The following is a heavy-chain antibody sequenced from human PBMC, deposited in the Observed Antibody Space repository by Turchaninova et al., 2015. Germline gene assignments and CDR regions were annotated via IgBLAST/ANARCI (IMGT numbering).Heavy chain of an antibody. J-gene: IGHJ4*02. CDR2: IWYDGSKE. V-gene: IGHV3-33*01. Sequence: QVQLVESGGGVVQPGRSLRLSCAASGFIFSSHGMHWVRQAPGKGLERVAVIWYDGSKEKYADSVKGRFTISRENSKNTRYVQMNSLRVEDTAVYYCVREGSVTTGGLDYWGQGTLVTVSS. CDR1: GFIFSSHG. CDR3: VREGSVTTGGLDY. D-gene: IGHD4-17*01.